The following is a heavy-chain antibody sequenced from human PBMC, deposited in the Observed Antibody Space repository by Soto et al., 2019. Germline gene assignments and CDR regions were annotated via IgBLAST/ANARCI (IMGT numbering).Heavy chain of an antibody. V-gene: IGHV3-11*05. CDR2: ISSSSSDT. J-gene: IGHJ4*02. Sequence: QVQLVESGGDLVKPGGSLRLSCAASGFPFSDYYMSWLRQAPGKGLEWVSSISSSSSDTNYAQSVKGRFTISRDNAKNALQLQMNSLRAEDTAVYYCARRRPTGYYNYWGQGTLVTVSA. CDR3: ARRRPTGYYNY. D-gene: IGHD3-9*01. CDR1: GFPFSDYY.